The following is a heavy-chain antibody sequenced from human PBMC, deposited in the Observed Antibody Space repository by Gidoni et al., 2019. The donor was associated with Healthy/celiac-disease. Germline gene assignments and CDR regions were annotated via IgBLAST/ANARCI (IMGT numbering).Heavy chain of an antibody. CDR1: GYTFTGYY. V-gene: IGHV1-2*02. D-gene: IGHD3-10*01. CDR2: INPNSGGT. Sequence: QPQLAQSGAAVTKPGASVQLSCTASGYTFTGYYMHWVRPAPGQGLEWMGWINPNSGGTNYAQKFQGRVTMTRDTSISTAYMELSRLRSDDTAVYYCATLWFGELFDFDYWGQGTLVTVSS. J-gene: IGHJ4*02. CDR3: ATLWFGELFDFDY.